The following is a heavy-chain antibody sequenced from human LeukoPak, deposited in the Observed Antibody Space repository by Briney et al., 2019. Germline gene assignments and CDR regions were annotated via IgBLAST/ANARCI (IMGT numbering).Heavy chain of an antibody. V-gene: IGHV4-39*01. CDR2: IYYSGSS. D-gene: IGHD3-22*01. CDR1: GDSISNSSYY. CDR3: ARRRYYDSTGFLD. Sequence: SETLSLTCTVSGDSISNSSYYWGWVRQPPGKGLEWIGDIYYSGSSYYSPSLKSRVTISLDTSKNQFSLKLRSVTAADTAVYYCARRRYYDSTGFLDWGQGSLVSVSS. J-gene: IGHJ1*01.